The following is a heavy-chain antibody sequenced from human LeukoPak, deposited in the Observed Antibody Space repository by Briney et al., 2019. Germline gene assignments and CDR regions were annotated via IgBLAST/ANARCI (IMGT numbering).Heavy chain of an antibody. CDR3: AKDREPTAMVLIDY. Sequence: PGRSLRLSCAASGFTFDDYAMHWVRHAPGKGLEWVSGISWNSGSIGYADSVKGRFTISRDNAKNSLYLQMNSLRAEDTALYCCAKDREPTAMVLIDYWGQGTLVTVSS. V-gene: IGHV3-9*01. D-gene: IGHD5-18*01. J-gene: IGHJ4*02. CDR1: GFTFDDYA. CDR2: ISWNSGSI.